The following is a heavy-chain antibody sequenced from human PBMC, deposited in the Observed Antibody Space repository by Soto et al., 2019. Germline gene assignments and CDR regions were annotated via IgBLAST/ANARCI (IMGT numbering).Heavy chain of an antibody. V-gene: IGHV1-69*01. CDR2: IIPIFGTA. D-gene: IGHD2-15*01. CDR1: GGTNSVYA. Sequence: GGTNSVYAVSWRRHTPRQGLEWMGGIIPIFGTANYAQKFQGRVTITADESTSTAYMELSSLRSEDTAVYYCATQDLAAPLYCSGGSCYSWSAFDIWGQGTMVTVSS. CDR3: ATQDLAAPLYCSGGSCYSWSAFDI. J-gene: IGHJ3*02.